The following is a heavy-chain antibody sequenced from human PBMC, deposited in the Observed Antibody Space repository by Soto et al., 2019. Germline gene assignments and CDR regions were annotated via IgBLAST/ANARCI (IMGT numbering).Heavy chain of an antibody. Sequence: SVKVSCKASGGTFSSYAISWVRQAPGQGLEWMGGIIPIFGTANYAQKFQGRVTITADESTSTAYMELSSLRSEDTAVYYCARPLRYYDSSGYYTFDYWGQGTLVTVSS. CDR3: ARPLRYYDSSGYYTFDY. J-gene: IGHJ4*02. CDR2: IIPIFGTA. CDR1: GGTFSSYA. D-gene: IGHD3-22*01. V-gene: IGHV1-69*13.